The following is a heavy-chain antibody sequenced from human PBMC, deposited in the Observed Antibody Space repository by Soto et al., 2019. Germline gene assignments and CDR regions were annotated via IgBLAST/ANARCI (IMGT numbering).Heavy chain of an antibody. CDR1: GFTFSSYG. CDR2: ISYDGSNT. Sequence: PGGSLRLSCVASGFTFSSYGMHWVRQAPGKGLEWVAIISYDGSNTYYADPVKGRFTISRDTSKNMLYLQMNSLRPEDTAVYYCAKWFGELFDGFDVWGQGTMVTVPS. V-gene: IGHV3-30*18. CDR3: AKWFGELFDGFDV. D-gene: IGHD3-10*01. J-gene: IGHJ3*01.